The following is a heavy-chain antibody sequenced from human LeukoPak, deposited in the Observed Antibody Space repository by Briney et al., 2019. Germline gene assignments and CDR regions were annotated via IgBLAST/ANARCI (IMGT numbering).Heavy chain of an antibody. CDR1: GFSFTTHN. CDR3: ARDGGSAWFLDY. D-gene: IGHD6-19*01. CDR2: ISGSGEAI. J-gene: IGHJ4*02. Sequence: SGGSLRLSCAASGFSFTTHNMNWVRQAPGKGLEWISYISGSGEAIFYADSVKGRFSITRDNAKNSLYLQMNSLRAEDTAVYYCARDGGSAWFLDYWGQGTLVTVSS. V-gene: IGHV3-48*03.